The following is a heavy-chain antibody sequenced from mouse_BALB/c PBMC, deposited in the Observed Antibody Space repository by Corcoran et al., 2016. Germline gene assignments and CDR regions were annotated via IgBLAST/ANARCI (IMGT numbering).Heavy chain of an antibody. D-gene: IGHD2-4*01. J-gene: IGHJ3*01. CDR1: GYSITSGYY. Sequence: DVQLQESGPGLVKPSQSLSLTCSVTGYSITSGYYWNWIRQFPGNKLEWMGYISYDGSNNYNPSLKNRISITRDTSKNQFFLKLNSVTTEDTATYYCARADYDYEAWFAYWGQGTLVTVSA. CDR2: ISYDGSN. V-gene: IGHV3-6*02. CDR3: ARADYDYEAWFAY.